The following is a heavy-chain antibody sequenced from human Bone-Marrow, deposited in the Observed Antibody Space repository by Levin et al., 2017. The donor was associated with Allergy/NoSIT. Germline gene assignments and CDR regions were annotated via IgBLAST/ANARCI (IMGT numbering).Heavy chain of an antibody. CDR2: IGVTGDI. D-gene: IGHD6-6*01. CDR3: ARGLSSSWGNDAFDI. J-gene: IGHJ3*02. V-gene: IGHV3-13*04. CDR1: GFTFNNYD. Sequence: LSLTCAASGFTFNNYDIQWVRQVTGKGLEWVSGIGVTGDIYYAGSVKGRFTISRENAKNSSYLQMKSLTVGDTAVYYCARGLSSSWGNDAFDIWGQGTMVTVFS.